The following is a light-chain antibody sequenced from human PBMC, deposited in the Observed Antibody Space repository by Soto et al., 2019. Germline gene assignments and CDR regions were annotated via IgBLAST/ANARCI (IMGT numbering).Light chain of an antibody. J-gene: IGKJ4*01. CDR3: QQSYSTPRLT. CDR1: QSISSY. V-gene: IGKV1-39*01. Sequence: DIQMTQSPSFLSASLRDRSTITFRASQSISSYLNWYQQKPGKAPKLLIYTASSLQSGVPSRFSGSGSGTDFTLTISSLQPEDFATYYCQQSYSTPRLTFGGGTKVDIK. CDR2: TAS.